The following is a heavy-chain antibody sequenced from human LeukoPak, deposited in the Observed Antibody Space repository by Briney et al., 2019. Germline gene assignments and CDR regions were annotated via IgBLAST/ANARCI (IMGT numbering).Heavy chain of an antibody. Sequence: ASVKVSCKASGYTFTAYQMHWVRQAPGQGLEWMGWINPHSGGTKYAQKFQGRVTMTRDMSINTAYMELSRLRSGDTAVYYCARDPHDYGDYVPITWFDPWGQGTLVTVSS. CDR1: GYTFTAYQ. CDR2: INPHSGGT. V-gene: IGHV1-2*02. CDR3: ARDPHDYGDYVPITWFDP. D-gene: IGHD4-17*01. J-gene: IGHJ5*02.